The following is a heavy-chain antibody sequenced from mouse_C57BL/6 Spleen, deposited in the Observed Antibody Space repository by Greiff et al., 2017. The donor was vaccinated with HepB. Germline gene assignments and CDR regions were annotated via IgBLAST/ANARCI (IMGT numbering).Heavy chain of an antibody. CDR3: ARPYDYGDAMDY. CDR1: GYTFTSYG. J-gene: IGHJ4*01. CDR2: IYPRSGNT. D-gene: IGHD2-4*01. Sequence: QVHVKQSGAELARPGASVKLSCKASGYTFTSYGISWVKQRTGQGLEWIGEIYPRSGNTYYNEKFKGKATLTADKSSSTAYMELRSLTSEDSAVYFCARPYDYGDAMDYWGQGTSVTVSS. V-gene: IGHV1-81*01.